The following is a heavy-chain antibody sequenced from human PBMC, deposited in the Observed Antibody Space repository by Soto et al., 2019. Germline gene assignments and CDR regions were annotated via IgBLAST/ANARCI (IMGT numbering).Heavy chain of an antibody. Sequence: PGGSLRLSCAASGFTFSTYWMSWVRQAPGKGLEWVANINQDGSEKYYVDSVKGRFTISRDNARNSLYLQVNSLRADDTAMFYCARSSGYHDTYPTNQYFHHWGHGTLVTVYS. CDR1: GFTFSTYW. J-gene: IGHJ1*01. D-gene: IGHD3-22*01. V-gene: IGHV3-7*01. CDR3: ARSSGYHDTYPTNQYFHH. CDR2: INQDGSEK.